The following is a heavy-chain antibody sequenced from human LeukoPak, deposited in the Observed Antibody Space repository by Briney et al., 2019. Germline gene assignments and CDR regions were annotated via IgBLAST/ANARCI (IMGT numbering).Heavy chain of an antibody. V-gene: IGHV3-21*01. Sequence: GGSLRPSCAASGLTFSSYSMNWVRQAPGKGLEWVSSISSSSSYIYYADSVKGRFTISRDNAKNSLYLQMNSLRAEDTAVYYCARDWGFGEPYFDYWGQGTLVTVSS. D-gene: IGHD3-10*01. CDR2: ISSSSSYI. CDR3: ARDWGFGEPYFDY. CDR1: GLTFSSYS. J-gene: IGHJ4*02.